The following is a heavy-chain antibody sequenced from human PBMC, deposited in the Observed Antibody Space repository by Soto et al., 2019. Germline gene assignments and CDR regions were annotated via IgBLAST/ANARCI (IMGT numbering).Heavy chain of an antibody. CDR3: ARVDSSGWFYYYYGMDV. D-gene: IGHD6-19*01. CDR1: GGSFSGYY. J-gene: IGHJ6*02. V-gene: IGHV4-34*01. CDR2: INHSGST. Sequence: LSETLSLTCAVYGGSFSGYYWSWIRQPPGKGLEWIGEINHSGSTNYNPSLKSRVAISVDTSKNQFSLKLSSVTAADTAVYYCARVDSSGWFYYYYGMDVWGQGTTVTVSS.